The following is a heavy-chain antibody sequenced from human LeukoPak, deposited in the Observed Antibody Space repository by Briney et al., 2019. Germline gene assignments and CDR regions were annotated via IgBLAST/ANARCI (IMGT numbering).Heavy chain of an antibody. CDR3: ATAAMAARGWFDP. CDR1: GFTFSRYA. V-gene: IGHV3-23*01. Sequence: GGSLRLSCAASGFTFSRYAMSWVRQAPGKGLEWVSAITGSGTGSGETTYYADSVKGRFTISRDNSENTLYLQMNSLRAEDTAVYYCATAAMAARGWFDPWGQGTLVTVSS. D-gene: IGHD5-18*01. CDR2: ITGSGTGSGETT. J-gene: IGHJ5*02.